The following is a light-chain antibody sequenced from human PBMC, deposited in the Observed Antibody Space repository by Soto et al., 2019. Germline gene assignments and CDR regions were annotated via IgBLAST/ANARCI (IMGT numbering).Light chain of an antibody. CDR3: CSYAGSSRGNV. J-gene: IGLJ1*01. Sequence: QSALTQPASVSGSPGQSITISCTGTSSDVGSYNLVSWYQQHPGKAPKLMIYEVSKRPSGVSNRFSGSKPGNTASLTISGLQAEDEADYYCCSYAGSSRGNVFGTGTKLTVL. V-gene: IGLV2-23*02. CDR2: EVS. CDR1: SSDVGSYNL.